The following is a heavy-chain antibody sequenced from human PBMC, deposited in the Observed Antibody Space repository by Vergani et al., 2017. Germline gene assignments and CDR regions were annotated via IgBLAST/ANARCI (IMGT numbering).Heavy chain of an antibody. D-gene: IGHD1-26*01. CDR3: AREEWELQRGIDY. V-gene: IGHV3-33*01. Sequence: QVQLVESGGGVVQPGGSLRLSCAASGFTFSSYGMHWVRQAPGKGLEWVAVIWYDGSNKYYADSVKGRFTISRDNSKNTLYLQMNSLRAEDTAVYYCAREEWELQRGIDYWGQGTLVTVSS. CDR1: GFTFSSYG. CDR2: IWYDGSNK. J-gene: IGHJ4*02.